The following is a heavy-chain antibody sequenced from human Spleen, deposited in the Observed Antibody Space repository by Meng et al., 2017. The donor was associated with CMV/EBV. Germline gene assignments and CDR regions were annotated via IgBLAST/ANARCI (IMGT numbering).Heavy chain of an antibody. CDR3: ARSGFLRLDAFDI. D-gene: IGHD3-10*01. Sequence: ASVKVSCKASGYTFTGYYMHWVRQAPGQGLEWMGWINPNSGGTNYAQKFQGRVTITTDESTSTAYMELSSLRSEDTAVYYCARSGFLRLDAFDIWGQGTMVTVSS. CDR2: INPNSGGT. CDR1: GYTFTGYY. J-gene: IGHJ3*02. V-gene: IGHV1-2*02.